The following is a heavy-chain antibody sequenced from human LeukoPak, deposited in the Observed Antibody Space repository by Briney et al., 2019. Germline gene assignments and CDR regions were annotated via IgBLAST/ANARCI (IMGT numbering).Heavy chain of an antibody. V-gene: IGHV3-23*01. Sequence: GGSLRLSCAASGFTFNNYAMTWVRQAPGKGLEWFSTPSDSGGSTYYENSVKGRITISRDNSKNTLYLQMTSLRVEDTAVYYCAKDRPPDYSSRQRFSDNWFDPWGQGTLVTVSS. CDR3: AKDRPPDYSSRQRFSDNWFDP. J-gene: IGHJ5*02. D-gene: IGHD3-22*01. CDR2: PSDSGGST. CDR1: GFTFNNYA.